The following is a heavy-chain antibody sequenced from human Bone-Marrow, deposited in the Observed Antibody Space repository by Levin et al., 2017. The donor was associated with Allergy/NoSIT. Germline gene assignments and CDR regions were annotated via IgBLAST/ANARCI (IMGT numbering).Heavy chain of an antibody. CDR3: ARGFGVVTTLDY. J-gene: IGHJ4*02. V-gene: IGHV4-30-4*01. Sequence: SQTLSLTCTVSGGSISSGDYYWSWIRQPPGKGLEWIGYIYYSGSTYYNPSLKSRVTISVDTSKNQFSLKLSSVTAADTAVYYCARGFGVVTTLDYWGQGTLVTVSS. CDR1: GGSISSGDYY. CDR2: IYYSGST. D-gene: IGHD3-3*01.